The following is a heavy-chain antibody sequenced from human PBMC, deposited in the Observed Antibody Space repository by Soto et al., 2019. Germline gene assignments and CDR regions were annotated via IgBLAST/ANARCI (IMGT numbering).Heavy chain of an antibody. CDR2: IYPGDSDT. CDR3: ASHYDIPYDYYGMDV. Sequence: GESLKISCKGSGYSFTSYWIAWVRQMPGKGLEWMGIIYPGDSDTRYSPSFQGQVTISADKSISTAYLQWSSLKASDTAMYYCASHYDIPYDYYGMDVCGQGTTVTVSS. CDR1: GYSFTSYW. V-gene: IGHV5-51*01. D-gene: IGHD3-9*01. J-gene: IGHJ6*02.